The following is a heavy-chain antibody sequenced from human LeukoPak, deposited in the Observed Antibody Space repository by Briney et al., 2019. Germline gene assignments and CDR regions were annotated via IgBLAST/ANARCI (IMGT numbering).Heavy chain of an antibody. D-gene: IGHD6-13*01. V-gene: IGHV3-33*01. J-gene: IGHJ5*02. CDR2: IWDDGSKT. Sequence: GSLRLSCAGTGFTFSNFAMHWVRQSPGRGLQWVAVIWDDGSKTYYEDSVKGRFTISRDNSKNTVYLQVNSLRAEGTALYYCARGIAAAGNPNWFDPWGQGTLVTVSS. CDR3: ARGIAAAGNPNWFDP. CDR1: GFTFSNFA.